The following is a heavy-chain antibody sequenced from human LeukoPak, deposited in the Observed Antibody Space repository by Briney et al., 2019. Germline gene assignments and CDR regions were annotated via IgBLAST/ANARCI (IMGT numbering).Heavy chain of an antibody. J-gene: IGHJ4*02. CDR3: ARTNYLLRYFDY. D-gene: IGHD3-9*01. V-gene: IGHV2-70*04. Sequence: ESGPTLVKPTQTLTLTCTFSGFSLSTSGVGVGWIRQPPGKALEWLARIDWDGDKFYSTALKSRLIISKDTSRNQVTLIMTNMDPVDTATYYCARTNYLLRYFDYWGQGALVTVSS. CDR1: GFSLSTSGVG. CDR2: IDWDGDK.